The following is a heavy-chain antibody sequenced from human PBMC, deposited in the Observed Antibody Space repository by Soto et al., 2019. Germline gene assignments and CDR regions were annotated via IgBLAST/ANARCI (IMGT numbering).Heavy chain of an antibody. D-gene: IGHD3-9*01. J-gene: IGHJ3*02. CDR2: ISGSGGST. V-gene: IGHV3-23*01. CDR3: AKDSRDILTGYYRRFAFDI. Sequence: GGSLRLSCAASGFTFSSYAMSWVRQAPGKGLEWVSAISGSGGSTYYADSVKGRFTISRDNSKNTLYLQMNSLRAEDTAVYYCAKDSRDILTGYYRRFAFDIWGQGTMVTVSS. CDR1: GFTFSSYA.